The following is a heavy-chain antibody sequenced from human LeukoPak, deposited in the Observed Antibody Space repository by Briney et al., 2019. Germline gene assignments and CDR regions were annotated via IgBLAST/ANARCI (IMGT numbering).Heavy chain of an antibody. D-gene: IGHD6-13*01. CDR2: ISSSSSTI. V-gene: IGHV3-48*01. CDR3: ASGGSGYSSSWYNWFDP. J-gene: IGHJ5*02. CDR1: GFTFSSYS. Sequence: GGSLRLSSAASGFTFSSYSMNWVRQAPGKGLEWVSYISSSSSTIYYADSVKGRFTISRDNAKNSLYLQMNSLRAEDTAVYYCASGGSGYSSSWYNWFDPWGQGTLVTVSS.